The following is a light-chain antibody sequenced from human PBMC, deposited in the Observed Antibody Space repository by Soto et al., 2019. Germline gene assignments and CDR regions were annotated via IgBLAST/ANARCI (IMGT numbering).Light chain of an antibody. CDR2: EVN. J-gene: IGLJ1*01. V-gene: IGLV2-14*01. Sequence: QSVLTQPASVSGSPGQSITISCTGTSSEIGAYNYVSWYQHHPGKAPKLIIYEVNNRPSGVSNRFSGSKSGNTASLTISGLKDEDEADYYCSSYTNSRIYVFGTGTKLTVL. CDR1: SSEIGAYNY. CDR3: SSYTNSRIYV.